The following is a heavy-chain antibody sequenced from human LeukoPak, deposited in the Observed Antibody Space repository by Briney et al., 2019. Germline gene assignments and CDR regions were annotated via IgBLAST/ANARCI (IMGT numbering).Heavy chain of an antibody. CDR1: GYSFTSYG. CDR3: ARDKGNWFDP. CDR2: ISGYNGNT. V-gene: IGHV1-18*01. J-gene: IGHJ5*02. Sequence: ASVKVSCKASGYSFTSYGLNWVRQAPGQGLEWMGWISGYNGNTNYAQKFQGRVTMTTDTSTRTAYMELRSLRFDDTAVYYCARDKGNWFDPWGQGTLVTVSS.